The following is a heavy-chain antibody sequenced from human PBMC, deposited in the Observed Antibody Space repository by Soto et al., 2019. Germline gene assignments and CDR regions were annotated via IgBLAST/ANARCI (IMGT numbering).Heavy chain of an antibody. CDR2: INPNSGDT. CDR3: ARDISRRQTYYGMDV. V-gene: IGHV1-2*02. J-gene: IGHJ6*02. CDR1: GYIFTAYS. D-gene: IGHD2-21*01. Sequence: ASVKVSCKASGYIFTAYSMHWVRQAPGQGLEWLGWINPNSGDTIYAQKFQDRVTMTCDTSASTLFMELSSLRSEDTAVYFCARDISRRQTYYGMDVWGQGTTVTVSS.